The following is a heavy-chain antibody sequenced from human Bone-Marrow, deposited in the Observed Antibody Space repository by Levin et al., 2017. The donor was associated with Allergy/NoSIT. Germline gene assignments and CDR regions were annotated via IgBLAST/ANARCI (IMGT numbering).Heavy chain of an antibody. CDR1: GFTFSSYS. CDR2: ISSSSTYI. D-gene: IGHD3-16*01. CDR3: ARGHYDYVWGSYHS. Sequence: PGGSLRLSCAASGFTFSSYSMNWVRQAPGKGLEWVSSISSSSTYIYYADSVKGRFTISRDNAKKSLYLQMNSLRAEDTAVYYCARGHYDYVWGSYHSWGQGTLVTVSS. V-gene: IGHV3-21*01. J-gene: IGHJ4*02.